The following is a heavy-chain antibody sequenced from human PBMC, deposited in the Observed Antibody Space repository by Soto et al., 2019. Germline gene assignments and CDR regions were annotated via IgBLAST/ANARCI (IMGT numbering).Heavy chain of an antibody. Sequence: GGSLRLSCAASGFTFRSYAMSWVRQAPGKGLEWVSAISGSGGNTYYADSVKGRFTISRDNSKNTLYLQMNSLRAEDTAVYYCAKVDYDYVRGSYRYTSFDYWGRGTLVTVSS. V-gene: IGHV3-23*01. CDR3: AKVDYDYVRGSYRYTSFDY. J-gene: IGHJ4*02. CDR2: ISGSGGNT. CDR1: GFTFRSYA. D-gene: IGHD3-16*02.